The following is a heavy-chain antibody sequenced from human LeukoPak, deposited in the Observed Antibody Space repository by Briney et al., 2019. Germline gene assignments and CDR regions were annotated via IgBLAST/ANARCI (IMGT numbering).Heavy chain of an antibody. D-gene: IGHD3-22*01. CDR2: IYYSGST. V-gene: IGHV4-30-4*01. CDR3: ARARSGYYRYFDY. CDR1: GGSISSGDYY. J-gene: IGHJ4*02. Sequence: SETLSLTCTVSGGSISSGDYYWSWIRQPPGKGLEWIGYIYYSGSTYYNPSLKSRVTISVDTSKNQFSLKLSSVTAADTAVYYCARARSGYYRYFDYWGQGTLVTVSS.